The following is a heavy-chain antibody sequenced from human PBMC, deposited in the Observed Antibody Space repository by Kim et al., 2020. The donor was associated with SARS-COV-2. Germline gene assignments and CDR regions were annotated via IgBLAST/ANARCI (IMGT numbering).Heavy chain of an antibody. D-gene: IGHD6-6*01. Sequence: TPSHKSRVTISVDTSKNQFSLKLSSVTAADTAVYYCARHSIEYSSSHFDYWGQGTLVTVSS. J-gene: IGHJ4*02. CDR3: ARHSIEYSSSHFDY. V-gene: IGHV4-39*01.